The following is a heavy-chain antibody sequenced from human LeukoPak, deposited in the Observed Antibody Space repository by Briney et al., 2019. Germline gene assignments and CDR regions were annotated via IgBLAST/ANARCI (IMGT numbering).Heavy chain of an antibody. CDR2: IKYDGSEK. CDR1: GFTFSSYW. Sequence: GGSLRLSCAASGFTFSSYWMSWVRQAPGKGLEWVANIKYDGSEKHYVDSVKGRFIISRDNAKNSLHLQVNSLRAEDTAVYYCARDNNYYFDYWGQGTLVTVSS. D-gene: IGHD1-1*01. V-gene: IGHV3-7*01. J-gene: IGHJ4*02. CDR3: ARDNNYYFDY.